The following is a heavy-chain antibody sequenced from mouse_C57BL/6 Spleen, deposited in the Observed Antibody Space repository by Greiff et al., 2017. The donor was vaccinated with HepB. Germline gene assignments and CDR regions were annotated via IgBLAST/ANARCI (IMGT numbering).Heavy chain of an antibody. D-gene: IGHD1-1*02. J-gene: IGHJ3*01. Sequence: VQLQQSGAELVKPGASVKLSCKASGYTFTSYWMQWVKQRPGQGLEWIGEIDPSDSYTNYNQKFKGKATLTVDTSSRTAYMQLSSLTSKDSAVYSVASWTTAGGTAFPYWGQGTLVTVSA. CDR3: ASWTTAGGTAFPY. V-gene: IGHV1-50*01. CDR1: GYTFTSYW. CDR2: IDPSDSYT.